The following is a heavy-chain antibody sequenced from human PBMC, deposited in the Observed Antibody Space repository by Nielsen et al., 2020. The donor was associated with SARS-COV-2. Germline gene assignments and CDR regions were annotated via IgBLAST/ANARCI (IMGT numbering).Heavy chain of an antibody. CDR3: ARQEGIAARPSYYYYGMDV. CDR2: IYPGDSDT. V-gene: IGHV5-51*01. J-gene: IGHJ6*02. CDR1: GYSFTSYW. D-gene: IGHD6-6*01. Sequence: GESLKISCKGSGYSFTSYWISWVRQMPGKGLEWMGIIYPGDSDTRYSPSFQGQVTISADKSISTAYLQWSSLKASDTAMYYCARQEGIAARPSYYYYGMDVWGQGTTVTVSS.